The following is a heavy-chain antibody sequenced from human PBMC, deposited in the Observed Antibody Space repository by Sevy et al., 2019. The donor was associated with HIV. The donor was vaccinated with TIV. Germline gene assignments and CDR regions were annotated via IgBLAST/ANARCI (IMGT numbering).Heavy chain of an antibody. CDR2: ISFDGSDK. D-gene: IGHD3-22*01. V-gene: IGHV3-33*03. Sequence: GGSLRLSCAASGFDFSTYDMHWVRQAPGKGLEWVAFISFDGSDKWYGDSVKGRVTISGDNSKNTLYVQMNTLRDEDTAVYYCAKRERSYYDSSGNYDAFDVWGQGTLVTVSS. CDR3: AKRERSYYDSSGNYDAFDV. CDR1: GFDFSTYD. J-gene: IGHJ3*01.